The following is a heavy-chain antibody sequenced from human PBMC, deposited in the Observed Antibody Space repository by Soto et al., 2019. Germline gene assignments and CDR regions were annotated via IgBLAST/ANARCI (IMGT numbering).Heavy chain of an antibody. D-gene: IGHD6-13*01. V-gene: IGHV3-23*01. Sequence: GSLRLSCVASVFSFSTHAMTWVRPAPGKGLEWVSVISAGSGNAYYAESVKGRFTVSRDNSKNTLWLQLDSLRVEDTGLYYCARQKLKSSTWYGSLDSWGQGTLVTVSS. CDR2: ISAGSGNA. CDR1: VFSFSTHA. CDR3: ARQKLKSSTWYGSLDS. J-gene: IGHJ4*02.